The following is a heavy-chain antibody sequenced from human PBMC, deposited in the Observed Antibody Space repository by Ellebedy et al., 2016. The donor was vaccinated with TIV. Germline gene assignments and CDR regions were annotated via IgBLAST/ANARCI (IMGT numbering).Heavy chain of an antibody. CDR1: GRSFSGYY. V-gene: IGHV4-34*12. J-gene: IGHJ4*02. CDR3: ARGRSYCDAGRCYGGFFDS. D-gene: IGHD4-23*01. Sequence: MPSETLSLTCGVSGRSFSGYYWTWIRQSPEKGLEWMAEFIHCGYPTYNPPVQSRLHISVDTSKTPFSLTLRSVTAADTAVYSCARGRSYCDAGRCYGGFFDSWGQGTLVTVSS. CDR2: FIHCGYP.